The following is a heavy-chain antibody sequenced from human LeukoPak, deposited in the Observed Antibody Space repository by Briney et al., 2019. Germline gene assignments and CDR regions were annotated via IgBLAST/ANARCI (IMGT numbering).Heavy chain of an antibody. Sequence: GASVKVSCKASGYTFTGYYMHWVRQASGQGLEWMGWINPNSGGTNYAQKFQGRVTMTRDTSISTAYMDLSRLRSDDTAVYYCARDHPPFGYVWGSYRYEYYFDYWGQGTLVTVSS. D-gene: IGHD3-16*02. CDR2: INPNSGGT. J-gene: IGHJ4*02. CDR1: GYTFTGYY. V-gene: IGHV1-2*02. CDR3: ARDHPPFGYVWGSYRYEYYFDY.